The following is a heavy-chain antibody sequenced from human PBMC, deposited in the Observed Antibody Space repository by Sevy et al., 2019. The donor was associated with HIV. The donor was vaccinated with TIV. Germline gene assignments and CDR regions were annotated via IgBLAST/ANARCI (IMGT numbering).Heavy chain of an antibody. CDR1: GYSFTSYW. Sequence: GESLKISCKGSGYSFTSYWIGWVRQMPGKGLEWMGIIYPGDSDTSYSPSFQGQVTISADKSISTAYLQWSSLKASDTAMYYCATHNGDYAPNDAFDIWGQGTMVTVSS. CDR2: IYPGDSDT. J-gene: IGHJ3*02. CDR3: ATHNGDYAPNDAFDI. V-gene: IGHV5-51*01. D-gene: IGHD4-17*01.